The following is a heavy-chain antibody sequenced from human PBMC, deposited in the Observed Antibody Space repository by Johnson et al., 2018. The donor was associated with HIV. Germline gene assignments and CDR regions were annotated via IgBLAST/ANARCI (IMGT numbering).Heavy chain of an antibody. CDR2: ISNDGSNK. CDR3: ARFECFITTLRVVGDAFDI. J-gene: IGHJ3*02. Sequence: QVQLVESGGGVVQPGRSLRLSCAASGFAFSSYGIHWVRQAPGKGLEWVAVISNDGSNKYYAESLKGRISISRDNSMNSLYLQMNSLRADDTAVYYCARFECFITTLRVVGDAFDIWGQGTMVTVSS. D-gene: IGHD3-10*01. CDR1: GFAFSSYG. V-gene: IGHV3-30*03.